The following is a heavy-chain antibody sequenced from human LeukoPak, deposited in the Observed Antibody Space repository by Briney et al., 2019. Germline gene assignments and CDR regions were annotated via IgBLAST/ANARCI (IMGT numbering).Heavy chain of an antibody. J-gene: IGHJ4*02. CDR2: VYHTGTS. D-gene: IGHD2-15*01. V-gene: IGHV4-59*12. CDR1: GASINDYY. CDR3: TRVVSGGDFDS. Sequence: SETLSLTCSVSGASINDYYWTWIRQPPGKGLEWLGYVYHTGTSGYHPSLKSRVAMSLDTSKNQVSLKLSSVTAADTAVYFCTRVVSGGDFDSWGQGTLVTVSS.